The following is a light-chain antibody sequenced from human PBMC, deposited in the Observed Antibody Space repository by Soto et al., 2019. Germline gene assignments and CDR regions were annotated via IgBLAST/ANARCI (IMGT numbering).Light chain of an antibody. J-gene: IGKJ1*01. CDR3: QQYNNWPPT. CDR2: STS. Sequence: VLTQSPATLSVSPGERVTLSCRASQSVSSLLAWYQQKPGQAPRLLIYSTSTRATGIPARFSGSGSGTEFTLTISSLQSEDFAVYYCQQYNNWPPTFGQGTKVEIK. CDR1: QSVSSL. V-gene: IGKV3-15*01.